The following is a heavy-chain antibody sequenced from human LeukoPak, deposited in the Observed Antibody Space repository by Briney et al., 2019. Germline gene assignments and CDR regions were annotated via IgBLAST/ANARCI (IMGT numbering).Heavy chain of an antibody. J-gene: IGHJ6*04. CDR3: ARAGYSGSDFSV. CDR2: IWHSGYT. V-gene: IGHV4-4*02. CDR1: GGSISKTNW. D-gene: IGHD5-12*01. Sequence: SETLSLTCAVSGGSISKTNWWSWVRQSPGTGLEWIGEIWHSGYTNYNPSLKSRVTISVDTSKNQFSLKLSSVTATDTAVYYCARAGYSGSDFSVWGKGSTVTVSS.